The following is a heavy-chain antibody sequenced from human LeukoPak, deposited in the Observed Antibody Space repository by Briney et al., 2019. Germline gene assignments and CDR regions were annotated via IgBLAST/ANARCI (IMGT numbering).Heavy chain of an antibody. V-gene: IGHV1-2*02. CDR3: ARARWQLVPYFDS. Sequence: GSVKVSCKASGYTFTDYYMHWVRQAPGQGLEWMGWINPNSGGTNFAQKFQGRVAMTRDTSISTAYLELGSLRSDDTAVYFCARARWQLVPYFDSWGQGTLVTVSS. J-gene: IGHJ4*02. CDR1: GYTFTDYY. CDR2: INPNSGGT. D-gene: IGHD6-6*01.